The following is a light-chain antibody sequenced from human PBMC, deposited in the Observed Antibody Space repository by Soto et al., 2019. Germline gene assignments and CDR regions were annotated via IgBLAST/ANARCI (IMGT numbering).Light chain of an antibody. CDR2: EAT. V-gene: IGLV2-14*02. Sequence: QSALTQPASVSGSPGQSITISCTGTSGDVGTYDLVSWYQHHPGAAPKLMVYEATRRPSGVSDRFSGSKSGDTASLTISGLQAEDEADYYCSSAFTSNSDIVVFGGGTKLTVL. CDR3: SSAFTSNSDIVV. CDR1: SGDVGTYDL. J-gene: IGLJ2*01.